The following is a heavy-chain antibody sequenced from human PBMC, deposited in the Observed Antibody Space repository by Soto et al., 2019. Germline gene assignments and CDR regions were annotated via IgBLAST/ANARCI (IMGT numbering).Heavy chain of an antibody. CDR2: IHSSGSS. J-gene: IGHJ6*03. Sequence: PSETLSLTCTVSGASISNADYYWSWIRQHPGKGLEWIGYIHSSGSSYYNPPLKSRVSISIDMSENQFSLRVNSVTAADTAVYYCARHAYPRGGYYYMDVWGKGTTVTVSS. V-gene: IGHV4-30-4*01. D-gene: IGHD2-2*01. CDR1: GASISNADYY. CDR3: ARHAYPRGGYYYMDV.